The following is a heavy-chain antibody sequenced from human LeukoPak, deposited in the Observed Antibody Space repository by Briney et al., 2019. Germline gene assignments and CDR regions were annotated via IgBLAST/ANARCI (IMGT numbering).Heavy chain of an antibody. J-gene: IGHJ5*02. CDR3: ASITKPDPTVRGVITGPFDP. Sequence: GSSVRVSCKASGGTFSSYAISWVRQAPGQGLEWMGGIIPIFGTANYAQKFQGRVTITADESTSTAYMELSSPRSEDTAVYYCASITKPDPTVRGVITGPFDPWGQGTLVTVSS. D-gene: IGHD3-10*01. V-gene: IGHV1-69*01. CDR1: GGTFSSYA. CDR2: IIPIFGTA.